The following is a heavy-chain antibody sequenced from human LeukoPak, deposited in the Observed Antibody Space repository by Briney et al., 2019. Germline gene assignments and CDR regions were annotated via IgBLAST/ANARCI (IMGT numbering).Heavy chain of an antibody. CDR2: INPNSGGT. CDR3: ARVIAAAPYGMDV. Sequence: GASVKVSCKASGGTFSSYAISWVRQAPGQGLEWMGRINPNSGGTNYAQKFQGRVTMTRDTSISTAYMELSRLRSDDTAVYYCARVIAAAPYGMDVWGQGTTVTVSS. CDR1: GGTFSSYA. V-gene: IGHV1-2*06. J-gene: IGHJ6*02. D-gene: IGHD6-13*01.